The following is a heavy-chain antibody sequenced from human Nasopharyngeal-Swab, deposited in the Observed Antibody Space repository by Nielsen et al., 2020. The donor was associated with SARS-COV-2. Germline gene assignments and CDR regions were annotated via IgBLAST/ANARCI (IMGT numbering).Heavy chain of an antibody. J-gene: IGHJ3*02. V-gene: IGHV1-18*01. Sequence: ASVKVSCKASGYTFTSYGISWVRQAPGQGLEWMGWISAYNGNTNYAQKLQGRVTMTTDTSTSTAYMELRSLRSDDTAVYYCRGLLLRGRDAFDIWGQGTMVTVSS. CDR1: GYTFTSYG. D-gene: IGHD3-22*01. CDR3: RGLLLRGRDAFDI. CDR2: ISAYNGNT.